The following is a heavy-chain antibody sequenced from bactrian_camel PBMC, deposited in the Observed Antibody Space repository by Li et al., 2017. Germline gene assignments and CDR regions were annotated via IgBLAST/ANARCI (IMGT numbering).Heavy chain of an antibody. CDR3: AAQPNASYCQGRRRFDY. CDR2: ITSLPSLFRAA. V-gene: IGHV3S6*01. CDR1: GITFSRHD. D-gene: IGHD2*01. Sequence: QLVESGGGLVQPGESLRLSCVASGITFSRHDMSWVRQAPGKEVEWVAGITSLPSLFRAASYADSVKGRFTISQDNAKNTLYLQMNSLKPEDTAMYYCAAQPNASYCQGRRRFDYWGQGTQVTVS. J-gene: IGHJ4*01.